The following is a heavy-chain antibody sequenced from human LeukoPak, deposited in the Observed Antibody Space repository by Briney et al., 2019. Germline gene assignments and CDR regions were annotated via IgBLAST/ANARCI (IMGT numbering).Heavy chain of an antibody. D-gene: IGHD3-22*01. CDR2: IIPIFGTA. Sequence: GASVKVSCKASGGTFISYAISWVRQAPGQGLEWMGGIIPIFGTANYAQKFQGRVTITADESTSTAYMELSCLRSEDTAVYYCAREPYYYDSSGYYYFSWGQGTLVTVSS. V-gene: IGHV1-69*13. CDR3: AREPYYYDSSGYYYFS. CDR1: GGTFISYA. J-gene: IGHJ5*02.